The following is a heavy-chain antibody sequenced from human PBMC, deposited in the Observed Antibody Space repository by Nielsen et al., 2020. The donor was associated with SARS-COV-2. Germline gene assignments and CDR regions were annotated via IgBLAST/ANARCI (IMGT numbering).Heavy chain of an antibody. D-gene: IGHD3-3*01. Sequence: GESLKISCAASGFTFSDYYMSWIRQAPGKGLEWVSYISSSGSTTYYGDSVKGRFTIARDNAKNSLYLQRNRLRAEDTAVYYCARDYDFLVYWGQGTLVTVSS. J-gene: IGHJ4*02. CDR3: ARDYDFLVY. CDR1: GFTFSDYY. CDR2: ISSSGSTT. V-gene: IGHV3-11*04.